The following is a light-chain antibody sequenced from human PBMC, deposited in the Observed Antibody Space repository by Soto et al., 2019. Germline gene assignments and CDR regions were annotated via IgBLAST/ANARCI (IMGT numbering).Light chain of an antibody. J-gene: IGLJ2*01. CDR1: SSDVGGYNY. CDR3: SSYTSSSTPVL. CDR2: EVS. V-gene: IGLV2-14*01. Sequence: QSALTQPASVSGSTGQSITISCTGTSSDVGGYNYVSWYQQHPGKAPKLMIYEVSNRPSGVSNRFSGSKSGNTASLTISGLQAEDEADYYCSSYTSSSTPVLFGGGTQLTVL.